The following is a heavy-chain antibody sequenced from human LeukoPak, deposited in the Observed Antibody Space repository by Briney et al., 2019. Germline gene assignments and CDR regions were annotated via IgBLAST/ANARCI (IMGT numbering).Heavy chain of an antibody. Sequence: GGSLRLSCATSGFTFSDYAMRWVRQAPGKGLEWVSTISNSGGNTHYADSVKGRFTISRDNSKNTLYLQMNSLRAEDTAVYYCAMSITIFAVAHPPNWGQGTLVTVSS. CDR2: ISNSGGNT. D-gene: IGHD3-3*01. J-gene: IGHJ4*02. CDR3: AMSITIFAVAHPPN. V-gene: IGHV3-23*01. CDR1: GFTFSDYA.